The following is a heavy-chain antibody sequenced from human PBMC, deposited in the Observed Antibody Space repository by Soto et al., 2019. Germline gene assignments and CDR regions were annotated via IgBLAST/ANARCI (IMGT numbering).Heavy chain of an antibody. Sequence: VGSLRLSCAASGFTFSSYGMHWVRQAPGKGLEWVAVISYDGSNKYYADSVKGRFTISRDNSKNTLYLQMNSLRAEDTAVYYCAKSGPRYFDWLPPFDYWGQGTLVTVSS. CDR2: ISYDGSNK. D-gene: IGHD3-9*01. CDR1: GFTFSSYG. V-gene: IGHV3-30*18. J-gene: IGHJ4*02. CDR3: AKSGPRYFDWLPPFDY.